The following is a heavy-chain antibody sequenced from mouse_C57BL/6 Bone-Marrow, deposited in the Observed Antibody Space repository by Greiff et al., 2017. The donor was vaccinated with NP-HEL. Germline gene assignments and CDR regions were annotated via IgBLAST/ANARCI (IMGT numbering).Heavy chain of an antibody. CDR3: ARPRGYYGSTYAMDY. CDR2: ISNGGGST. CDR1: GFTFSDYY. D-gene: IGHD1-1*01. Sequence: EVNVVESGGGLVQPGGSLKLSCAASGFTFSDYYMYWVRQTPEKRLEWVAYISNGGGSTYYPDTVKGRFTISRDNAKNTLYLQMSRLKSEDTAMYYCARPRGYYGSTYAMDYWGQGTSVTVSS. J-gene: IGHJ4*01. V-gene: IGHV5-12*01.